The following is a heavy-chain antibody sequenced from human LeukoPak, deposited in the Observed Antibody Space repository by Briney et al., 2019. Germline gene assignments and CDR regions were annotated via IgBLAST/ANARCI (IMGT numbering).Heavy chain of an antibody. V-gene: IGHV3-23*01. CDR1: GFAFSSYA. J-gene: IGHJ4*02. CDR3: AKGTGYYDSSGYYRYYFDY. D-gene: IGHD3-22*01. CDR2: ISASGRNT. Sequence: GGSLRLSCAASGFAFSSYAMNWVRQAPGKGLEWVSSISASGRNTYSADSVKGRFTISRDNSKNTLYLQMNSLRAEDTAVYYCAKGTGYYDSSGYYRYYFDYWGQGTLVTVSS.